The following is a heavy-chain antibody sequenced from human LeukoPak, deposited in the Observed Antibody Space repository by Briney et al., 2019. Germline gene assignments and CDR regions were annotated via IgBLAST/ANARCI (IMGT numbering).Heavy chain of an antibody. D-gene: IGHD5-24*01. Sequence: GGSLRLSCAAAGFSFSTYDMNWVRQAPGKGLEWVSSIRIASSYIFYADSVKGRFTISRDNANNSLYLQMSSLRAEDTAVYYCARWLQTRYYMDVWGKGTTVTASS. CDR3: ARWLQTRYYMDV. V-gene: IGHV3-21*01. CDR2: IRIASSYI. CDR1: GFSFSTYD. J-gene: IGHJ6*03.